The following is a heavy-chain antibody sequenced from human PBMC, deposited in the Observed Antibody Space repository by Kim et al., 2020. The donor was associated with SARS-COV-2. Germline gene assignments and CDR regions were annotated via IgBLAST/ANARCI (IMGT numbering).Heavy chain of an antibody. D-gene: IGHD5-18*01. Sequence: GGSLRLSCAASGFTFSSYAMSWVRQAPGKGLEWVAAISGSGGSTYYADSVKGRFTISRDNSKNTLYLQMNSLRAEDTAVYYCAKDHQDTAMVTLDYWGQGTLVTVSS. J-gene: IGHJ4*02. CDR1: GFTFSSYA. CDR3: AKDHQDTAMVTLDY. V-gene: IGHV3-23*01. CDR2: ISGSGGST.